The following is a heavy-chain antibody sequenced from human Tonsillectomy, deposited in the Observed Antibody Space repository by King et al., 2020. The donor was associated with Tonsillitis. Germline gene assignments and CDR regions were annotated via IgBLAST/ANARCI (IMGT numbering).Heavy chain of an antibody. V-gene: IGHV3-64*01. CDR1: GFTFSRYA. Sequence: VQLVESGGDLVQPGGSLRLSCAASGFTFSRYAMHWVRQAPGKGLEYVSIINYSGDSTYYANSVRGRFIISRDNSENTLYLQMGSLTVEDMGVYYCARRGSSAWLVDYWGQGTLVTVSS. J-gene: IGHJ4*02. CDR3: ARRGSSAWLVDY. CDR2: INYSGDST. D-gene: IGHD6-19*01.